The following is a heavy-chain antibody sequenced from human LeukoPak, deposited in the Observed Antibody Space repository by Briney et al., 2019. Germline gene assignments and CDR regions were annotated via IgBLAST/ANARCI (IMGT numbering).Heavy chain of an antibody. Sequence: SETLSLTCTVSGGSISSSSYYWGWIRQPPGKGLEWIGSIYHSGSTYYNPSLKSRVSISVDTSKTPFSLKLSSVTAADTAVYYCARISTDLWSSFDYWGQGTLVTVSS. CDR2: IYHSGST. CDR3: ARISTDLWSSFDY. D-gene: IGHD3-10*01. V-gene: IGHV4-39*01. J-gene: IGHJ4*02. CDR1: GGSISSSSYY.